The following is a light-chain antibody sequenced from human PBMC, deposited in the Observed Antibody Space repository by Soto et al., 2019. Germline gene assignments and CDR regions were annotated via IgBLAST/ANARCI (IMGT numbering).Light chain of an antibody. J-gene: IGKJ5*01. CDR3: QQANSFPIT. Sequence: DIQMTQSPSTLSASVGDRVTITCRASQSISSWLAWYQQPPGKAPKLLIYRASSLESGAPSRFSGSGSGTKFTLTINSLQPDDFATYYCQQANSFPITFGQGTRLEIK. V-gene: IGKV1-5*03. CDR2: RAS. CDR1: QSISSW.